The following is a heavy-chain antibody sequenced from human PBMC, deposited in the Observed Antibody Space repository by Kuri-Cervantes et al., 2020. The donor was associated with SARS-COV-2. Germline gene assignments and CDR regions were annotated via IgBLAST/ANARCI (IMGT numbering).Heavy chain of an antibody. CDR3: ARSFIAVAGFGGRDY. J-gene: IGHJ4*02. CDR2: IYSGGNT. D-gene: IGHD6-19*01. V-gene: IGHV3-53*01. CDR1: GFTVSRNY. Sequence: GESLKISCAASGFTVSRNYMSWVRQASGKGLEWVSVIYSGGNTYYADSVEERLTISRHNSKNTLYLQMNSLRAEDTAVYYCARSFIAVAGFGGRDYWGQGTLVTVSS.